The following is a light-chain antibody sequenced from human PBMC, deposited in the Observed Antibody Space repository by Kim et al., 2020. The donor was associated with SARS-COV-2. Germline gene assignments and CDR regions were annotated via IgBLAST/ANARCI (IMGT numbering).Light chain of an antibody. CDR1: QSVGNNY. CDR2: SAS. CDR3: QQYAWAPLN. Sequence: SPGERATLSCRASQSVGNNYLAWYQQKPGRSPTLLIYSASSRVTGVADRFAGSGSGTDFTLTVSRLEPEDFAVYYCQQYAWAPLNFGGGTKVDIK. J-gene: IGKJ4*01. V-gene: IGKV3-20*01.